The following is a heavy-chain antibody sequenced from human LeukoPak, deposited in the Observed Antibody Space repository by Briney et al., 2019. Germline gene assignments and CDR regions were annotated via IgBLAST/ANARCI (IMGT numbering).Heavy chain of an antibody. CDR1: GFTFSRYG. D-gene: IGHD5-12*01. CDR2: RRYDGSNK. J-gene: IGHJ4*02. CDR3: AILTIVATKEKADY. V-gene: IGHV3-30*02. Sequence: GGSLRLSCAASGFTFSRYGMQWVRQAPGKGLEWVAIRRYDGSNKYYADSVKGRFTISRDNSKNTVYLQMNSLRAEDTAVYYCAILTIVATKEKADYWGQGTLVTVSS.